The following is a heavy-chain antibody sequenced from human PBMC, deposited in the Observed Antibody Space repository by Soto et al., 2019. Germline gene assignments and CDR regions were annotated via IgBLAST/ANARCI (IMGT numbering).Heavy chain of an antibody. J-gene: IGHJ4*02. V-gene: IGHV3-30*18. CDR3: AKVRRQWLDTSDLNY. D-gene: IGHD6-19*01. CDR2: VSHDGSNT. Sequence: VQLVESGGGVVQPGRSLRLCCAASGFTFSAYAMHWVRQAPGKGLEWVAVVSHDGSNTHYADSVKGRFTISRDSSKNTVSREMNSLRAENTAVYVCAKVRRQWLDTSDLNYWGQGALVTVYS. CDR1: GFTFSAYA.